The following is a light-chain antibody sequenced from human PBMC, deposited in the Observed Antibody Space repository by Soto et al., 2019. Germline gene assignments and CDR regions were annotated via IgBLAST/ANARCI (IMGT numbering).Light chain of an antibody. CDR3: QQYNSYPWT. V-gene: IGKV1-16*01. CDR1: QRINIY. CDR2: SAS. J-gene: IGKJ1*01. Sequence: DIQMTHSPSSLSTSIGDRVTITCRASQRINIYLNWYRQKPGKAPELLIYSASNLQSGVPSRFSGSESGTEFTLTINSLQPDDFATYYCQQYNSYPWTFGQGTKVDI.